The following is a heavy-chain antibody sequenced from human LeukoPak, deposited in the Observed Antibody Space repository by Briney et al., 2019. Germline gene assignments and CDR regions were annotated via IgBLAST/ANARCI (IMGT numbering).Heavy chain of an antibody. CDR2: IYYSGST. CDR3: ARDPWQQFVPNWFDP. J-gene: IGHJ5*02. D-gene: IGHD6-13*01. Sequence: SETLSLTCTVSGGSISSSSYYWGWIRQPPGKGLEWIGSIYYSGSTYYNPSLKSRVTISVDTSKNQFSLKLSSVTAADTAVYYCARDPWQQFVPNWFDPWGQGTLVTVSS. V-gene: IGHV4-39*07. CDR1: GGSISSSSYY.